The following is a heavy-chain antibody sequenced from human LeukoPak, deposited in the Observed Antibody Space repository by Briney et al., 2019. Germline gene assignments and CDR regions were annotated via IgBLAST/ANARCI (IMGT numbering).Heavy chain of an antibody. CDR1: GFTFTNYW. J-gene: IGHJ4*02. Sequence: PGGSLRLSCATSGFTFTNYWMTWVRQAPRKGLEWVANINQNGVEMYYVEPVKGRFTISRDPGRNSLFLQMISLRAEDTAVYYCARDFGSAAAIYDDWGQGTLVTVSS. D-gene: IGHD6-13*01. CDR2: INQNGVEM. V-gene: IGHV3-7*01. CDR3: ARDFGSAAAIYDD.